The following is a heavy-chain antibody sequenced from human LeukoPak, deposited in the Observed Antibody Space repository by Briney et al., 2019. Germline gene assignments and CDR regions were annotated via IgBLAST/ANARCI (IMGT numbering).Heavy chain of an antibody. J-gene: IGHJ2*01. V-gene: IGHV1-46*01. CDR1: GYTFTSYY. CDR2: INPSGGST. CDR3: ARDWGGYSGYDPLWYFDL. D-gene: IGHD5-12*01. Sequence: ASVKVSCKASGYTFTSYYMHWVRQAPGQGLEWMGIINPSGGSTSYAQKFQGRVTMTRDTSTSTVHMELSSLRSEDTAVYYCARDWGGYSGYDPLWYFDLWGRGTLVTVSS.